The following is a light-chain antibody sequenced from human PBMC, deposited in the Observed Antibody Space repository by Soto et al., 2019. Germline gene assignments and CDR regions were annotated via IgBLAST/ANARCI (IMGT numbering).Light chain of an antibody. J-gene: IGKJ2*01. Sequence: DIQLTQSPSTLTASVGDRVTIGCRASESISYWLAWYQQKPGKAPNLRIYDASSLRSGVPSRFSGSGSGTEFTLTIGTLQPDYFATNYCQQYDSYSMSFGQGTQLEIK. V-gene: IGKV1-5*01. CDR2: DAS. CDR3: QQYDSYSMS. CDR1: ESISYW.